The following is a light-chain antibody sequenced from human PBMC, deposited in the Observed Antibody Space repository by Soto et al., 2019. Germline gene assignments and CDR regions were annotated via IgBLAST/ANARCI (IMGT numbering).Light chain of an antibody. CDR2: DAS. CDR3: QQYNSYSPVLT. CDR1: QSISSW. Sequence: MSQSPSTRSGSLGDSVTTTCRASQSISSWLAWYQQKPGKAPKLLIYDASSLESGVPSRFSGSGSGTEFTLTISSLQPDDFATYYCQQYNSYSPVLTFGGGTNVDVK. V-gene: IGKV1-5*01. J-gene: IGKJ4*01.